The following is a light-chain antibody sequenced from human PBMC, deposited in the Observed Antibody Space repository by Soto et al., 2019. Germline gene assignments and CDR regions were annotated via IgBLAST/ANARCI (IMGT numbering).Light chain of an antibody. Sequence: EIVLTQSPATLSLSPWERATLSCRASQSVSSYLAWYQQKPGQAPRLLIYDASNRATGIPARFSGSGSGPEYTLTITRLEPEDFAVYSCQQYGFSPISFGQGTRLEIK. CDR1: QSVSSY. J-gene: IGKJ5*01. V-gene: IGKV3-11*01. CDR2: DAS. CDR3: QQYGFSPIS.